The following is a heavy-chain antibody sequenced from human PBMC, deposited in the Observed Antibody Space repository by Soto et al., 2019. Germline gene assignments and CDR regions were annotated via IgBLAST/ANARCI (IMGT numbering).Heavy chain of an antibody. CDR3: ARDTKIPANAIHDGR. CDR1: GYTFTDYF. V-gene: IGHV1-2*02. Sequence: VEMVQSGAEVKKPWASVRVSCKASGYTFTDYFIHWVRQAPGQGLEWMGWINPNSGGTNYAQKLQSRVTMTRETTITTVYLDLSRLRSDDTATYYCARDTKIPANAIHDGRWGQGTLVTVSS. CDR2: INPNSGGT. D-gene: IGHD2-2*01. J-gene: IGHJ1*01.